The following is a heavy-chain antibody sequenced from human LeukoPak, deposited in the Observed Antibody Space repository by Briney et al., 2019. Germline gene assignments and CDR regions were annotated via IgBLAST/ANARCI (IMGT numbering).Heavy chain of an antibody. CDR2: ISSSSSYI. CDR3: ARDLKTGYCSGGSCYRPYYFDY. V-gene: IGHV3-21*01. J-gene: IGHJ4*02. D-gene: IGHD2-15*01. Sequence: GGSLRLSCAASGFTFSSYSMNWVRQAPGKGLEWVSSISSSSSYIYYADSVKGRFTISRDNAKNSLYLQMNSLRAEDTAVYYCARDLKTGYCSGGSCYRPYYFDYWGQGTLVTVSS. CDR1: GFTFSSYS.